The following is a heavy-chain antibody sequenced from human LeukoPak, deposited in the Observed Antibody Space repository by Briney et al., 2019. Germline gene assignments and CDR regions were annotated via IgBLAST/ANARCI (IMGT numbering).Heavy chain of an antibody. V-gene: IGHV3-53*01. CDR1: GFTVSSNY. D-gene: IGHD3-22*01. J-gene: IGHJ3*02. CDR2: IYSGGST. CDR3: ARLYYYDSSGYDDAFDI. Sequence: GGSLRLSCAASGFTVSSNYISWVRQAPGKGLEGVAVIYSGGSTYYADSVKGRFTISRDNSKNTLYLKMNSLRAEDTAVYYCARLYYYDSSGYDDAFDIWGEGTMVTVSS.